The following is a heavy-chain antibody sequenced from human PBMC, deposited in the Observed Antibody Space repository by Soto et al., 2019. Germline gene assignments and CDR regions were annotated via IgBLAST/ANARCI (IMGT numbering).Heavy chain of an antibody. CDR2: INSSGGHT. Sequence: QVQLVQSGAEVKKPGASVKVSCKASGYTFTRHYIHWVRQAPGQGLEWMGIINSSGGHTYYAQKFQGRVTMISDPSTSTVYMELSRLRSEDTAVYYCARDLFAAGSDALDIWGQGTMVTVSS. CDR1: GYTFTRHY. D-gene: IGHD6-13*01. V-gene: IGHV1-46*01. J-gene: IGHJ3*02. CDR3: ARDLFAAGSDALDI.